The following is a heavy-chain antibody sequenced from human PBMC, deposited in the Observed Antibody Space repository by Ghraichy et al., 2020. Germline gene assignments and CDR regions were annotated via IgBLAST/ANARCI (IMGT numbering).Heavy chain of an antibody. CDR1: GFTFSSYA. D-gene: IGHD6-6*01. Sequence: SCAASGFTFSSYAMSWVRQAPGKGLEWVSAISGSGGSTYYADSVKGRFTISRDNSKNTLYLQMNSLRAEDTAVYYCAKSQYSNTFEYFQHWGQGTLVTVSS. J-gene: IGHJ1*01. CDR3: AKSQYSNTFEYFQH. V-gene: IGHV3-23*01. CDR2: ISGSGGST.